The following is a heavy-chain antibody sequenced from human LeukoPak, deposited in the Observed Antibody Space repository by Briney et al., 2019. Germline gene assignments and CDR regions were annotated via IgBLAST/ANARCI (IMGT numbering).Heavy chain of an antibody. Sequence: PGGSLRLSCAASGFTFSSYWMSWVRQAPGKGLEWVANIKQDGSEKYYVDSVKGRFTISRDNAKNSLYLQMNSLRAEDTAVYYCARAGTMIVVAQYYFDYWGQGTLVTVSS. V-gene: IGHV3-7*01. CDR2: IKQDGSEK. CDR3: ARAGTMIVVAQYYFDY. CDR1: GFTFSSYW. D-gene: IGHD3-22*01. J-gene: IGHJ4*02.